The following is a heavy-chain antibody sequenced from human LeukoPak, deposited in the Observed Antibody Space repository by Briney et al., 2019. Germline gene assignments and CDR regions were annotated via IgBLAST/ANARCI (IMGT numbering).Heavy chain of an antibody. Sequence: PSETLSLTCTVSGGSISSYYWSWIRQPPGKGLEWIGYIYTSGSTNCNPSLKSRVTISVDTSKNQFSLKLSSVTAADTAVYYCARRRVGATRLGYYYYMDVWGKGTTVTVSS. V-gene: IGHV4-4*09. J-gene: IGHJ6*03. CDR3: ARRRVGATRLGYYYYMDV. CDR1: GGSISSYY. D-gene: IGHD1-26*01. CDR2: IYTSGST.